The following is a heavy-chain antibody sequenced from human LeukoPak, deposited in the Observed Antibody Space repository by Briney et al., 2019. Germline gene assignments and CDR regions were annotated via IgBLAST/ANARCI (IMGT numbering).Heavy chain of an antibody. V-gene: IGHV3-7*01. D-gene: IGHD6-13*01. CDR1: GFTFTNYW. CDR2: IKQDRSEK. J-gene: IGHJ5*02. CDR3: ARDRYSSSWYPGWFDP. Sequence: GGSLRLSCAASGFTFTNYWMSWVRQAPGKGLELVANIKQDRSEKYYVDSVKGRFTISRDNAKNSLYLQMNSLRAEDTAVYYCARDRYSSSWYPGWFDPWGQGTLVTVSS.